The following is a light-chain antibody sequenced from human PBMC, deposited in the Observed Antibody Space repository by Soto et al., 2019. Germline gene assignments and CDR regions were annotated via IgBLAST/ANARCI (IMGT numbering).Light chain of an antibody. Sequence: QSALTQPASVSGSPGQSITISCTGTSSDVGGHNYVSWFQQHPGKAPKLMIYDVSNRPSGVSNRFSGSKSGNTASLIISGLQAEDEADYYCSSYTTSSTWVFGGGTKVTVL. CDR1: SSDVGGHNY. J-gene: IGLJ3*02. CDR3: SSYTTSSTWV. V-gene: IGLV2-14*01. CDR2: DVS.